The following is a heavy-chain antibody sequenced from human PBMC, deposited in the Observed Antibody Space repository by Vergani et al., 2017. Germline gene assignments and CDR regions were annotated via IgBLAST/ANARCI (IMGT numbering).Heavy chain of an antibody. CDR3: ARRTPPGRMFNWFDP. Sequence: QLQLQESGPGLVKPSETLSLTCTVSGGSISSSRYYWGWIRQPPGKGLEWIGSIYYSGSTYYNPSLKSRVTRSVDTSKNQFSLKLSSVTAADTAVYYCARRTPPGRMFNWFDPWGQGTLVTVSS. V-gene: IGHV4-39*01. CDR1: GGSISSSRYY. J-gene: IGHJ5*02. D-gene: IGHD1-14*01. CDR2: IYYSGST.